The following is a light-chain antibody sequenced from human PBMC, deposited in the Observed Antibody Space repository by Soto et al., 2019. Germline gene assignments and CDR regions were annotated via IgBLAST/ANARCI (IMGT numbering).Light chain of an antibody. CDR2: KAS. J-gene: IGKJ5*01. Sequence: DVQMTQSPSMLSAFVGDRVTITCRASQSISSWLAWYQQKPGKAPKLLIYKASSLQSGVPSRFSGSGSGTEFTLTISSLQPDDFATYYCQQYNSYSSITFGQVTRLEIK. V-gene: IGKV1-5*03. CDR1: QSISSW. CDR3: QQYNSYSSIT.